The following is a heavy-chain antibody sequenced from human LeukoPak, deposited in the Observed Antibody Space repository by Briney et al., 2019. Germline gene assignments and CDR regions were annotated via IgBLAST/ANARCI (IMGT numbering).Heavy chain of an antibody. J-gene: IGHJ3*02. V-gene: IGHV3-30*02. CDR1: GFTFSSYG. D-gene: IGHD3-3*01. CDR2: IRYDGSNK. Sequence: GGSLRLSCAASGFTFSSYGMHWVRQAPGEGLEWVAFIRYDGSNKYYADSVKGRFTISRDNSKNTLYLQMNSLRAEDTAVYYCAKDRMYYDSWSGYSVDAFDIWGQGTMVTVSS. CDR3: AKDRMYYDSWSGYSVDAFDI.